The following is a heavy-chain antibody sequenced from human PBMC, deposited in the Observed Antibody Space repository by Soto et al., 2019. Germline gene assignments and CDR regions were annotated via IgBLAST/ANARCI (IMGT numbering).Heavy chain of an antibody. V-gene: IGHV3-23*01. CDR3: AKGGYYSLFDI. J-gene: IGHJ3*02. CDR2: ISGSGGRT. CDR1: GFSFSSYA. Sequence: GGSLRLSCVASGFSFSSYAMSWVRQTPGRGLESASAISGSGGRTYYADAVKGRFTISRDNSNNTLSLQMHILRVEDTAVYFCAKGGYYSLFDIGGQGTMVTVSS. D-gene: IGHD3-16*01.